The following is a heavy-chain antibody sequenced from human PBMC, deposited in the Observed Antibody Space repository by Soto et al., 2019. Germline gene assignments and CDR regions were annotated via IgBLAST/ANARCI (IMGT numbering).Heavy chain of an antibody. CDR2: INAGNGNT. CDR1: GITFSTYA. V-gene: IGHV1-3*01. D-gene: IGHD3-16*01. CDR3: ERVISRHVT. Sequence: ASVKVYCKASGITFSTYAIHLVRQVPGQKLEWMGWINAGNGNTRYSQKFQVRVTLTRDTSASTAYMDLSSLRSEDTVIYYCERVISRHVTWGQGTLVIVSS. J-gene: IGHJ5*02.